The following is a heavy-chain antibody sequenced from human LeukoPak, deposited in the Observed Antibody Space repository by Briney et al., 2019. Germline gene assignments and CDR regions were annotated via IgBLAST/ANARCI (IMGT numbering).Heavy chain of an antibody. D-gene: IGHD1-26*01. J-gene: IGHJ4*02. Sequence: GGSLRLSCAASGFTVNSNYMSWVRQAPGKGLELVSVIYSGGRTYYADSVKGRFTISRDNSKSALYLQMNSLRAGDTAVYYCARVKWELPPYFDYWGQGTLVTVSS. CDR1: GFTVNSNY. V-gene: IGHV3-66*01. CDR2: IYSGGRT. CDR3: ARVKWELPPYFDY.